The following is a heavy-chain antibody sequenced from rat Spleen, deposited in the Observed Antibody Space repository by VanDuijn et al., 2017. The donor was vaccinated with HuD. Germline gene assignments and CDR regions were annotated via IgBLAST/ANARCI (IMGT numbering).Heavy chain of an antibody. CDR1: GFTFSNYG. J-gene: IGHJ2*01. D-gene: IGHD1-2*01. Sequence: EVQLVESGGGLVQPGRSLKLSCAASGFTFSNYGMAWVRQAPTKGLEWVASITNSGGSTYYRDSVKGRFTISRDNAKSTLYLQMDSLRSEDTATYYCKTGTAAISTPFDYWGQGVMVTVSS. CDR2: ITNSGGST. CDR3: KTGTAAISTPFDY. V-gene: IGHV5-27*01.